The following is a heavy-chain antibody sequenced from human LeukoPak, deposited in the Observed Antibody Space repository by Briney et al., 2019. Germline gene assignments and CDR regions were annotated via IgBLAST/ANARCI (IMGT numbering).Heavy chain of an antibody. CDR2: ISSSGSTI. J-gene: IGHJ6*02. V-gene: IGHV3-48*03. CDR3: AGSSGGYYGMDV. D-gene: IGHD6-6*01. CDR1: GFTFSSYE. Sequence: GGSLRLSCAASGFTFSSYEMNWVRQAPGKGLEWVSYISSSGSTIYYADSVKGRFTISRDNAKNSLYLQMNSLRAEDTAVYYCAGSSGGYYGMDVWGQGTTVTVSS.